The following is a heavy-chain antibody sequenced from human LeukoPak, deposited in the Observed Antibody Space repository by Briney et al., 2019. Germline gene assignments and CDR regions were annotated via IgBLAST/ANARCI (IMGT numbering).Heavy chain of an antibody. CDR1: GGSFSGYY. CDR3: ARDHSCSGGSCYQGNWFDP. V-gene: IGHV4-34*01. J-gene: IGHJ5*02. D-gene: IGHD2-15*01. Sequence: PSETLSLTCAVYGGSFSGYYWSWIRQPPGKGLEWIGEINHSGSTNYNPSLKSRVTISVDTSKNQFSLKLSSVTAADTAVYYCARDHSCSGGSCYQGNWFDPWGQGTLVTVSS. CDR2: INHSGST.